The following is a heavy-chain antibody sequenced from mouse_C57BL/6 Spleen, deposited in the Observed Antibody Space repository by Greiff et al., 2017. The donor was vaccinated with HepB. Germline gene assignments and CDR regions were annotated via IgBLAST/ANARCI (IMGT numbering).Heavy chain of an antibody. Sequence: VKLQQPGAELVMPGASVKLSCKASGYTFTSYWMHWVKQRPGQGLEWIGEIDPSDSYTNYNQKFKGKSTLTVDKSSSTAYMQLSSLTSEDSAVYYCARRGVVALDYWGQGTTLTVSS. CDR3: ARRGVVALDY. CDR1: GYTFTSYW. CDR2: IDPSDSYT. V-gene: IGHV1-69*01. D-gene: IGHD1-1*01. J-gene: IGHJ2*01.